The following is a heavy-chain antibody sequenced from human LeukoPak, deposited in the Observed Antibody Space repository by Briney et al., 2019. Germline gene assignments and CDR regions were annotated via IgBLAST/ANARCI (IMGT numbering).Heavy chain of an antibody. D-gene: IGHD2-21*02. J-gene: IGHJ4*02. CDR3: ARAYCGGDCSAPYYFDY. Sequence: PGGSLRLSCAASGFTFSSYSMNWVRQAPGKGLEWVSVIYSGGSTYYADSVKGRFTISRDNSKNTLYLQMNSLRAEDTAVYYCARAYCGGDCSAPYYFDYWGQGTLVTVSS. CDR1: GFTFSSYS. CDR2: IYSGGST. V-gene: IGHV3-53*01.